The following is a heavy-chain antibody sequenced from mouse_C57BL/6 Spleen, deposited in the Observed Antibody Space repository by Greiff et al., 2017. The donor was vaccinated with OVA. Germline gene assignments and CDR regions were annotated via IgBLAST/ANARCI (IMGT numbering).Heavy chain of an antibody. CDR1: GYSITSGYY. J-gene: IGHJ1*03. Sequence: EVKLLESGPGLVKPSQSLSLTCSVTGYSITSGYYWYWIRQFPGNKREWMGYISYDGSNNYNQSLKNRISITRDTSKNQIFLKLNSVTTEDTATYYCARDKAPPITTVGATRYFDVWGTGTTVTVSS. CDR3: ARDKAPPITTVGATRYFDV. CDR2: ISYDGSN. D-gene: IGHD1-1*01. V-gene: IGHV3-6*01.